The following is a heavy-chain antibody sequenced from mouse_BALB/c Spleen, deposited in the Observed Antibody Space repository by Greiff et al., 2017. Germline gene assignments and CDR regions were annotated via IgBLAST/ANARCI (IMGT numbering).Heavy chain of an antibody. CDR2: IWSDGSP. J-gene: IGHJ4*01. CDR1: GFSLTSYG. V-gene: IGHV2-6-2*01. CDR3: ARHGNYGDYYAMDY. Sequence: QVQLKESGPDLVAPSQSLSITCTVSGFSLTSYGVHWVRQPPGKGLEWLVVIWSDGSPTYNSALKSRLSISNDNSKSQVFLKMNSLQTDDTAMYYCARHGNYGDYYAMDYWGQGTSVTVSA. D-gene: IGHD2-1*01.